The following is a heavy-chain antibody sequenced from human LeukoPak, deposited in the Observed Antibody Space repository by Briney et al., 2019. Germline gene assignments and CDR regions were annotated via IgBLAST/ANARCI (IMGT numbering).Heavy chain of an antibody. CDR2: ICGNGGST. D-gene: IGHD2-2*01. CDR1: GFTFSSYA. CDR3: AKDSFARDQLLKDYYYGMDV. Sequence: GGSLRLSCAASGFTFSSYAMSWVRQAPGKGLEWVSAICGNGGSTYYADSVKGRFTISRDNSKNTLYLQMNSLRAEDTAVYYCAKDSFARDQLLKDYYYGMDVWGQGTTVTVSS. J-gene: IGHJ6*02. V-gene: IGHV3-23*01.